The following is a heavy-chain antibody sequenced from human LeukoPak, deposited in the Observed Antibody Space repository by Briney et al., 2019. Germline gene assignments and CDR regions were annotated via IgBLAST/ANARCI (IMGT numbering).Heavy chain of an antibody. Sequence: SQTLSLTCAVSGGSINSGGYSWSWIRRPPGKGLEWIGYIYHSGSTYYNPSLKSRVTISVDRSKNQFSLKLSSVTAADTAVYYCASTGYCSSTSCYLYSYYGMDVWGKGTTVTVSS. D-gene: IGHD2-2*01. CDR2: IYHSGST. CDR1: GGSINSGGYS. V-gene: IGHV4-30-2*01. J-gene: IGHJ6*04. CDR3: ASTGYCSSTSCYLYSYYGMDV.